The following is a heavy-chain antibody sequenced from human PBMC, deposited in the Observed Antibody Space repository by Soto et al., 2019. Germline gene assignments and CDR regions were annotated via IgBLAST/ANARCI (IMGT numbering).Heavy chain of an antibody. CDR3: AGTQFDTSGYYPSGLEL. J-gene: IGHJ4*02. D-gene: IGHD3-22*01. V-gene: IGHV1-69*01. CDR2: IIPFLGSA. CDR1: GGTFKSYV. Sequence: QVQLEQSGAEVEKPGSSVKVSCKPSGGTFKSYVLNWVRQAPGQGLEWMGGIIPFLGSADYAQKFQDRVTITADESTSTAYLELSSLRSKDSAVYYCAGTQFDTSGYYPSGLELWGQGTLVTVAS.